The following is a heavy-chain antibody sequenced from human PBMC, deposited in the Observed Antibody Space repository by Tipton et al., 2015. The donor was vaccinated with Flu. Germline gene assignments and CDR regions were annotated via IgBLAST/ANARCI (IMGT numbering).Heavy chain of an antibody. CDR3: ARDRVGDYSGFDP. V-gene: IGHV4-61*02. D-gene: IGHD4-17*01. J-gene: IGHJ5*02. CDR1: GGSISSGSYY. Sequence: TLSLTCTVSGGSISSGSYYWSWIRQPAGKGLEWIGRIYTSGSTDYNPSLKSRVIISVDTSKNQFSLKLSSVTAADTAVYYCARDRVGDYSGFDPWGQGTLVTVSS. CDR2: IYTSGST.